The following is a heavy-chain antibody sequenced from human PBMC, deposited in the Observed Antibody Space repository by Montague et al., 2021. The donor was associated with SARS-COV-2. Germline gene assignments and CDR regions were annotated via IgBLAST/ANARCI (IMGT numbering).Heavy chain of an antibody. CDR2: IYYSGRN. D-gene: IGHD6-19*01. CDR1: GGSISSYY. Sequence: SETLSLTCTVSGGSISSYYWSWIRQPPGKGLEWIGYIYYSGRNNYNPSXKSRVTISVDTSKNQFSLKLRSVTAADTAVYYCARGSGWMGNAFDIWGQGTMVTVSS. J-gene: IGHJ3*02. V-gene: IGHV4-59*01. CDR3: ARGSGWMGNAFDI.